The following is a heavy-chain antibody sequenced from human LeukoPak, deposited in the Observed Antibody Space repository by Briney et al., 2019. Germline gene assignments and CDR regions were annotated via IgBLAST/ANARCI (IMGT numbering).Heavy chain of an antibody. CDR1: GFTFSSYA. V-gene: IGHV3-15*05. CDR2: IKSRTDGGTT. CDR3: ISISRSILGGAFYYTSGRP. D-gene: IGHD3-10*01. Sequence: GGSLRLSCAASGFTFSSYAMSWVRQAPGKGLEWVGRIKSRTDGGTTDYAAPVNGRFSISRDDSKNTLYLQMNTLKTEDTAVYYCISISRSILGGAFYYTSGRPWGQGTLVTVSS. J-gene: IGHJ4*02.